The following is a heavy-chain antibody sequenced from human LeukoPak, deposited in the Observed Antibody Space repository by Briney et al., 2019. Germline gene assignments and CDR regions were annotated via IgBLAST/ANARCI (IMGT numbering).Heavy chain of an antibody. V-gene: IGHV1-2*02. J-gene: IGHJ4*02. D-gene: IGHD6-13*01. Sequence: GASVKVSCKASGYTFTGYYMHWVRQAPGQGLEWMGWINPNSGGTNYAQKFQGRVTMTRDTSISTAYMELSRLRSDDAAVYYCAGDIAAAGTYYFDYWGQGTLVTVSS. CDR3: AGDIAAAGTYYFDY. CDR1: GYTFTGYY. CDR2: INPNSGGT.